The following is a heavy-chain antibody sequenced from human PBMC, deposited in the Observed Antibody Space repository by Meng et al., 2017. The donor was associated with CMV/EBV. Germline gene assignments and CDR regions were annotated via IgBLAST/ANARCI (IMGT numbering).Heavy chain of an antibody. CDR2: INHSGST. CDR1: GGSFSGYY. V-gene: IGHV4-34*01. D-gene: IGHD3-3*01. Sequence: SETLSLTCAVYGGSFSGYYWSWIRQPPGKGLEWIGEINHSGSTNYNPSLKSRVTISVDTSKNQFSLKLGSVTAADTAVYYCARSKWIFIPFDLWGRGTLVTVSS. CDR3: ARSKWIFIPFDL. J-gene: IGHJ2*01.